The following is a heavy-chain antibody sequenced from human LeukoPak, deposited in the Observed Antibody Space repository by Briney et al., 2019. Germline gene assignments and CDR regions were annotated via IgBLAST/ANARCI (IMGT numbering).Heavy chain of an antibody. Sequence: PSETLSLTCTVSGGSISSTSYYWGWIRQPPGKGLEWIGNIYYSGSTYYNPSPKRRVTISVDTSKNQFSLKLSSVTAADTAVYYCATLTTPGWFNPWGQGTLVTVSS. CDR1: GGSISSTSYY. D-gene: IGHD1-1*01. J-gene: IGHJ5*02. CDR3: ATLTTPGWFNP. V-gene: IGHV4-39*07. CDR2: IYYSGST.